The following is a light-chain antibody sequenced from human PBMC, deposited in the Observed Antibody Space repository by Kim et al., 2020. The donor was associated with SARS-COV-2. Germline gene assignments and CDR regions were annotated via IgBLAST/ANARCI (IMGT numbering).Light chain of an antibody. CDR3: KKNGSGPRT. V-gene: IGKV1-27*01. J-gene: IGKJ1*01. CDR1: QDINNY. CDR2: AAS. Sequence: DFQMTQSPSSLSASVGDRVTITCRASQDINNYLAWYQQKPGEVPKLLIYAASALQSGVPSRFSGSGSGTDFTLAISSLQPEDVGTNYCKKNGSGPRTFGQGTKVDIK.